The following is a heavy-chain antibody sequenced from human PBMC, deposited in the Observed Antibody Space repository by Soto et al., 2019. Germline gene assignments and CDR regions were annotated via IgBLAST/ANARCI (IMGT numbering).Heavy chain of an antibody. V-gene: IGHV3-15*01. J-gene: IGHJ6*03. CDR1: GFTFSNAW. D-gene: IGHD3-3*01. CDR3: TTGGKRTIFGVVIIPSSYYYYMDV. Sequence: EVQLVESGGGLVKPGGSLRLSCAASGFTFSNAWMSWVRQAPGKGLEWVGRIKSKTDGGTTDYAAPVKGRFTISRDDSKNTLYLQMNSLKTEDTAVYYCTTGGKRTIFGVVIIPSSYYYYMDVWGKGTTVTVSS. CDR2: IKSKTDGGTT.